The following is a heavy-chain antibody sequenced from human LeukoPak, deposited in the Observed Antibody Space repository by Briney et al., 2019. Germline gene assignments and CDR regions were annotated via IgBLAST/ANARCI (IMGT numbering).Heavy chain of an antibody. CDR2: IWYDGSNK. D-gene: IGHD2/OR15-2a*01. V-gene: IGHV3-33*01. CDR1: GFTFSSYG. J-gene: IGHJ4*02. CDR3: AREGPRGNSQFDY. Sequence: SGGSLRLSCAASGFTFSSYGMHWVRQAPGKGLEWVALIWYDGSNKYYADSAKGRLTISRDNSKNTLYLQMNSLRAEDTAVYYCAREGPRGNSQFDYWGQGTLVTVSS.